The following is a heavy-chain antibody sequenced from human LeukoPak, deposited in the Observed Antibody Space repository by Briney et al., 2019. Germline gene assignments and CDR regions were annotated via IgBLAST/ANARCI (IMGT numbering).Heavy chain of an antibody. J-gene: IGHJ4*02. Sequence: QSSETLSLTCTVSGGSISGYSWTWIRQPPGKGLEWIGYISYSGSTHYNPSLKSRLTISGDTSKNQFSLKLSSVTAADTAVYYCARRRYHYYGSGSYGARAYYFDYWGQGTLVTVSS. D-gene: IGHD3-10*01. CDR1: GGSISGYS. CDR3: ARRRYHYYGSGSYGARAYYFDY. V-gene: IGHV4-59*12. CDR2: ISYSGST.